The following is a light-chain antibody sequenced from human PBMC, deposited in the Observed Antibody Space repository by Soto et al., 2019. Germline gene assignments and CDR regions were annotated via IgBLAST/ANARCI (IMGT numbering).Light chain of an antibody. CDR1: QSVSSN. V-gene: IGKV3D-15*01. J-gene: IGKJ4*01. CDR3: QQYNNWPPVT. Sequence: EIVMTQSPATLSVSPGERATLSCRASQSVSSNLAWYQQKPGQAPRLLIYGASTRSTGIPARFSGSGSGTEFTLTISSLQSEEFAFYYCQQYNNWPPVTFGGGTKVEIK. CDR2: GAS.